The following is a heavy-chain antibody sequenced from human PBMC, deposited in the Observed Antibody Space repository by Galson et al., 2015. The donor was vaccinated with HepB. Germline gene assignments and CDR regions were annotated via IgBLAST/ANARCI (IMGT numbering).Heavy chain of an antibody. V-gene: IGHV7-4-1*02. CDR2: INTNTGNP. CDR3: ARVGRDGYNFAFDI. D-gene: IGHD5-24*01. CDR1: GYTFTSYA. Sequence: SVKVSCKASGYTFTSYAMNWVRQAPGQGLEWMGWINTNTGNPTYAQGFTGRFVFSLDTSVSTAYLQISSLKAEDTAVYYCARVGRDGYNFAFDIWGQGTMVTVSS. J-gene: IGHJ3*02.